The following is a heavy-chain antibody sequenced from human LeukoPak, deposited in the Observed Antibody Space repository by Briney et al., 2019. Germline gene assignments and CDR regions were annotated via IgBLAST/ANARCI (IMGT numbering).Heavy chain of an antibody. V-gene: IGHV4-34*01. CDR1: GGSFSGYY. Sequence: SSETLSLTCAVYGGSFSGYYWSWIRQPPGKGLEWIGEINHSGSTNYNPSLKSRVTISVDTSKNQFSLKLSSVTAADTAVYYCARRNPPYFDYWGQGTLVTVSS. CDR2: INHSGST. J-gene: IGHJ4*02. CDR3: ARRNPPYFDY.